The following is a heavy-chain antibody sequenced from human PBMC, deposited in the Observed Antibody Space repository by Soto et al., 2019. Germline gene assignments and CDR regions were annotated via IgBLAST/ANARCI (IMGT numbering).Heavy chain of an antibody. CDR3: ARHIPRGYSGYDRIYFDY. CDR1: GGSISSYY. CDR2: IYYSGST. D-gene: IGHD5-12*01. J-gene: IGHJ4*02. V-gene: IGHV4-59*08. Sequence: PSETLSLTCTVSGGSISSYYWSWIRQPPGKGLEWIGYIYYSGSTNYNPSLKSRVTISVDTSKNQFSLKLSSVTAADTAVYYCARHIPRGYSGYDRIYFDYWGQGTLVTVSS.